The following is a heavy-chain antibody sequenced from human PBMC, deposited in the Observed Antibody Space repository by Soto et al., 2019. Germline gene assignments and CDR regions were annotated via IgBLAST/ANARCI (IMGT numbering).Heavy chain of an antibody. J-gene: IGHJ5*02. CDR3: ARHSLVVVANNWFDP. D-gene: IGHD2-15*01. CDR2: IYYSGST. Sequence: QLQLQESGPGLVKPSETLSLTCTVSGGSISSSSYYWGWIRQPPGKGLEWIGSIYYSGSTYYNPSLTSRVTRSVGTSKNQFSLKLSSVTAADTAVYYCARHSLVVVANNWFDPWGQGTLVTVSS. V-gene: IGHV4-39*01. CDR1: GGSISSSSYY.